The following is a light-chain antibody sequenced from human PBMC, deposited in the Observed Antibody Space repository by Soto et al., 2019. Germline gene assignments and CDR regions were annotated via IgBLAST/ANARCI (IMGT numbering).Light chain of an antibody. CDR1: ESLLSSADNLNY. Sequence: DIVLTQSPDSLAVSLSERATINCKSLESLLSSADNLNYVGWYQQKPGQPPKLLINWASNRESGVPDRFSGSGSGTDFTLTSNGLQAEDVAVYYCQQYDDSPLTFGGGTKVDIK. CDR2: WAS. V-gene: IGKV4-1*01. CDR3: QQYDDSPLT. J-gene: IGKJ4*01.